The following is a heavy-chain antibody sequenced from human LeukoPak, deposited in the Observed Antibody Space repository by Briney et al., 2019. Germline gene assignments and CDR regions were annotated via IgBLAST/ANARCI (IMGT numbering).Heavy chain of an antibody. CDR1: GFTFSSYS. CDR2: ISSSSRTI. J-gene: IGHJ4*02. Sequence: PGGSLRLSCAASGFTFSSYSMNWVRQAPGKGLKWVSYISSSSRTIYYADSVKGRFTISRDNAKNSLYLQMNSLRAEDTAVYYCARDHYGDYGVDYWGQGTLVTVSS. D-gene: IGHD4-17*01. V-gene: IGHV3-48*01. CDR3: ARDHYGDYGVDY.